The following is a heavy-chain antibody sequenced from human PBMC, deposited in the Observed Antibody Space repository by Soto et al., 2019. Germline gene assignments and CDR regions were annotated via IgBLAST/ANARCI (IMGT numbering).Heavy chain of an antibody. D-gene: IGHD3-10*01. CDR3: ERRPGSWFAP. Sequence: PGESLKISCKASGYSFTTSWIGRVREMPGKGLEWMGIIFPSDSDTSYSPSFQGQVTISVDKTISTAYLLWSSLKASDTAMYYCERRPGSWFAPWGQGTLVTVSS. CDR1: GYSFTTSW. J-gene: IGHJ5*02. V-gene: IGHV5-51*01. CDR2: IFPSDSDT.